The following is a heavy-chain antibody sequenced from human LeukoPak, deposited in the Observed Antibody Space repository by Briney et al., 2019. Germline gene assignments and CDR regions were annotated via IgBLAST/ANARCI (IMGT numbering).Heavy chain of an antibody. CDR3: ARDPRTVRI. J-gene: IGHJ4*02. CDR1: GFTFSDNY. CDR2: ISGNGGDI. V-gene: IGHV3-11*04. D-gene: IGHD1-1*01. Sequence: GGSLRLSCAASGFTFSDNYMTWVRQAPGKGLEWLSYISGNGGDIQYADSVKGRFAISRDNAKNLLYLQMDSLRVEDTAIYYCARDPRTVRIWGQGTLVTVSS.